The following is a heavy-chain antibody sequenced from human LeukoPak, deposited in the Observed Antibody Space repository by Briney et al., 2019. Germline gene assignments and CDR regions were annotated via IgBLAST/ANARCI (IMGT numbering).Heavy chain of an antibody. CDR2: INPNSGGT. D-gene: IGHD2-8*01. J-gene: IGHJ4*02. V-gene: IGHV1-2*02. CDR1: GYTFTGNY. CDR3: AREYCTNGVCYKVHDY. Sequence: ASVKVSCKASGYTFTGNYMHWVRQAPGQGHEWMGWINPNSGGTNYAQKFQGRVTMTSDTSISTAYMELSSLRSDDTAVYFCAREYCTNGVCYKVHDYWGQGTLVTVSS.